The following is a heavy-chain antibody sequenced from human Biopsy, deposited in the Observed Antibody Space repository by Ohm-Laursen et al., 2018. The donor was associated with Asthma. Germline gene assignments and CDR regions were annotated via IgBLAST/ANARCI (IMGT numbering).Heavy chain of an antibody. CDR1: GFSFSNYG. J-gene: IGHJ4*02. CDR3: AKEVFPGWELRRGPDS. D-gene: IGHD1-26*01. CDR2: ISFDGTNR. Sequence: SLRLSCAASGFSFSNYGMHWVRQAPGKGLDWVAVISFDGTNRNYTDSVKGRFTISRDNSRNTLHLEMNSLRAEDTTVYFCAKEVFPGWELRRGPDSWGQGTLVTVSS. V-gene: IGHV3-30*18.